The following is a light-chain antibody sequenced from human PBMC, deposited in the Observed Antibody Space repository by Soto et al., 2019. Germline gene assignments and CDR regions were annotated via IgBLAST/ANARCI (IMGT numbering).Light chain of an antibody. Sequence: QSVLTQPPSVSAAPGQKVTISCSGSSSNIGNNFVSWYQQLPGTAPKLLIFDNNKRPSGIPDRFSGSKSGTSATLCITGVQTGDEADYYCGTWDNSLSTSVVFGGGTQLTVL. CDR3: GTWDNSLSTSVV. CDR1: SSNIGNNF. CDR2: DNN. J-gene: IGLJ2*01. V-gene: IGLV1-51*01.